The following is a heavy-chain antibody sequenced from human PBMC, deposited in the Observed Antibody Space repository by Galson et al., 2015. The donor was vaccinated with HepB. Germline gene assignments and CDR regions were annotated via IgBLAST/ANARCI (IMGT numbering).Heavy chain of an antibody. J-gene: IGHJ4*02. V-gene: IGHV3-23*01. Sequence: LRLSCAASGFTFSSYAMSWVRQAPGKGLEWVSAISGSGGSTYYADSVKGRFTISRDNSKNTLYLQMNSLRAEDTAVYYCASMLPGWYYFDYWGQGTLVTVSS. D-gene: IGHD6-19*01. CDR2: ISGSGGST. CDR3: ASMLPGWYYFDY. CDR1: GFTFSSYA.